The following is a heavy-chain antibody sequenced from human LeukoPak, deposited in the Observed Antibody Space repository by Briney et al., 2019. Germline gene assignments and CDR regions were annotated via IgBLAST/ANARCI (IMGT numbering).Heavy chain of an antibody. CDR3: ATGGYSSGWGLQYYYYYYMDV. CDR1: GYTFTSYY. CDR2: IIPIFGTA. J-gene: IGHJ6*03. V-gene: IGHV1-69*06. Sequence: GASVKVSCKASGYTFTSYYMHWVRQAPGQGLEWMGGIIPIFGTANYAQKFQGRVTITADKSTSTAYMELSSLRSEDTAVYYCATGGYSSGWGLQYYYYYYMDVWGKGTTVTVSS. D-gene: IGHD6-19*01.